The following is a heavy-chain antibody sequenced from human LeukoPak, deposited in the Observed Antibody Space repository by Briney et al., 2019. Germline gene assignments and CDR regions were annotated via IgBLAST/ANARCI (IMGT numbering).Heavy chain of an antibody. CDR1: GFTFSSYD. CDR2: IGTAGDT. V-gene: IGHV3-13*04. CDR3: AKDSSADDSSGYSYYFDY. Sequence: GGSLRLSCAASGFTFSSYDMHWVRQATGKGLEWVSAIGTAGDTYYPGSVKGRFTISRENAKNSLYLQMNSLRAGDTAVYYCAKDSSADDSSGYSYYFDYWGQGTLVTVSS. D-gene: IGHD3-22*01. J-gene: IGHJ4*02.